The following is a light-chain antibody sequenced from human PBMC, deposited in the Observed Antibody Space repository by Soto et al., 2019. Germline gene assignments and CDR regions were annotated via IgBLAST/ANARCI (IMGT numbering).Light chain of an antibody. CDR2: GAS. Sequence: EIVLTQSPATLSLSPGERATLSCRSSQSVSSYSAWYQQKPGQAPRLLIYGASNRATGIPARFSGSGSGTDFTLTISSLEPEDFAVYYCQQYKQWPVAFGGGTKVEIK. J-gene: IGKJ4*01. V-gene: IGKV3-11*01. CDR3: QQYKQWPVA. CDR1: QSVSSY.